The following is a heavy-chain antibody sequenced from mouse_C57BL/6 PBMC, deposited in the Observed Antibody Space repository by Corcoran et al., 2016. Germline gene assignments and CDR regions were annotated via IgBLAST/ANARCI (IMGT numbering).Heavy chain of an antibody. Sequence: VTLKESGPGILQSSQTLSLTCSFSGFSLSTSGMGVRWIRQPSGKGLEWLAHIYWDDDKRYNPSLKSRLTSSKDTTRNQVFLKITSVDTAETATYDCARIAEAYGNYVRYYAMDYWGQGTSVTVSS. CDR3: ARIAEAYGNYVRYYAMDY. CDR1: GFSLSTSGMG. V-gene: IGHV8-12*01. CDR2: IYWDDDK. D-gene: IGHD2-1*01. J-gene: IGHJ4*01.